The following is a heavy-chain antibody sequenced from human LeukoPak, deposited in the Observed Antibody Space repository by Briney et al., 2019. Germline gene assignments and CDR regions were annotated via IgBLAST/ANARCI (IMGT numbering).Heavy chain of an antibody. V-gene: IGHV1-2*02. CDR1: GYTFTSYY. D-gene: IGHD3-3*01. Sequence: GASVKVSCKASGYTFTSYYMHWVRQAPGQGLEWMGWVNPNTGGTNYAQKFQGRVTMTRDTSINTAYMEMTRLRSDDTAVFYCARSRESDYDFWNGYYYYYDMDVWGKGTTVTVSS. J-gene: IGHJ6*03. CDR3: ARSRESDYDFWNGYYYYYDMDV. CDR2: VNPNTGGT.